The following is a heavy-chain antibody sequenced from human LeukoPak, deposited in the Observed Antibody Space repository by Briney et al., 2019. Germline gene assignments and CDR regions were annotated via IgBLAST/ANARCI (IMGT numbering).Heavy chain of an antibody. V-gene: IGHV1-18*01. CDR2: ISVYNGKA. J-gene: IGHJ4*02. D-gene: IGHD3-10*01. Sequence: ASVKVSCKASGGTFSNYGITWVRQAPGQGLEWMGWISVYNGKAHYAQKFQGRVTMTTDSSTNTAYMDLRSLKSDDTAMFYCAVITSSVDYWGQGTLVTVSS. CDR3: AVITSSVDY. CDR1: GGTFSNYG.